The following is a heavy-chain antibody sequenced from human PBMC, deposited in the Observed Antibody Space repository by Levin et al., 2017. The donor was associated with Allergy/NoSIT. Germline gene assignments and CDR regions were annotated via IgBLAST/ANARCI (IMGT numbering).Heavy chain of an antibody. Sequence: ASVKVSCKASGYTFSTYGVTWVRQAPGQGLEWMGWINPKNGHTNYAQKIEDRVTLTTDTSTTTAYMELRSLRSDDTAVYYCARIFVASTISRFDYWGQGTLVTVSS. J-gene: IGHJ4*02. CDR3: ARIFVASTISRFDY. CDR1: GYTFSTYG. D-gene: IGHD3-3*01. CDR2: INPKNGHT. V-gene: IGHV1-18*01.